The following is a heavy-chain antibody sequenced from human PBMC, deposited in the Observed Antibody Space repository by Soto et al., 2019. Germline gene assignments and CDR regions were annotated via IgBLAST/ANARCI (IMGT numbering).Heavy chain of an antibody. CDR2: ISSSTTHT. J-gene: IGHJ4*02. CDR3: ARGRGAAAGYFDF. V-gene: IGHV3-11*05. CDR1: GFTFSDYY. D-gene: IGHD6-13*01. Sequence: GVSLRLSFPVSGFTFSDYYMTWIRQAPGKGLEWVSYISSSTTHTNYADSVKGRFTISRDNAKNSLFLQMNSLRAEDTAVYYCARGRGAAAGYFDFWGEGTLVTV.